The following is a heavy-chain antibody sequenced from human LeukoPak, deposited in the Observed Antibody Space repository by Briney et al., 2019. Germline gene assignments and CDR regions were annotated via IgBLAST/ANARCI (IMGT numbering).Heavy chain of an antibody. Sequence: PSETLSLTCTVSGGSISSYYWSWIRQPPGKGLEWIGYIYYSGSTNYNPSLKSRVTISVDTSKNQFSLKLSSVTAADTAVHYCARGDYGSGSYYFDYWGQGTLVTVSS. CDR2: IYYSGST. CDR1: GGSISSYY. D-gene: IGHD3-10*01. CDR3: ARGDYGSGSYYFDY. J-gene: IGHJ4*02. V-gene: IGHV4-59*01.